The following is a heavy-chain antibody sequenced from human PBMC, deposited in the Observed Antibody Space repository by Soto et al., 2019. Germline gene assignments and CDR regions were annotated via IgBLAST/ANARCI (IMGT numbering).Heavy chain of an antibody. Sequence: QVQLVESGGGVVQPGRSLRLSCAASGFTFSSYGMHWVRQAPGKGLERVAVIWYDGSNKYYADSVKGRFTISRDNSKNTLYLQMNSLRAEDTAVYYCARGGLYYYDSGYYWGQGTLVTVSS. CDR1: GFTFSSYG. CDR2: IWYDGSNK. CDR3: ARGGLYYYDSGYY. J-gene: IGHJ4*02. V-gene: IGHV3-33*01. D-gene: IGHD3-22*01.